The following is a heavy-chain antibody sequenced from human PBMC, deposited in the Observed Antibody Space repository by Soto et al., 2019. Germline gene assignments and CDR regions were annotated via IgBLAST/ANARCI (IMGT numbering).Heavy chain of an antibody. J-gene: IGHJ6*02. V-gene: IGHV4-4*02. CDR2: ISHSGCT. Sequence: VQLQESGPGLVKPSGTLSLTCAVSGGSISSSNWWSWVRQTPVKGLEWIGEISHSGCTNSNPSLQSRVTIAEDKSKHRFSLKLSSVSAADTAVYYCARERAFGESSPGYYYYGMDVWGQGTTVTVSS. CDR3: ARERAFGESSPGYYYYGMDV. D-gene: IGHD3-10*01. CDR1: GGSISSSNW.